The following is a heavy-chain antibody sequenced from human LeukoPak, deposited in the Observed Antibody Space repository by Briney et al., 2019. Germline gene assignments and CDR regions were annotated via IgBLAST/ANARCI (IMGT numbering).Heavy chain of an antibody. D-gene: IGHD3-10*01. Sequence: SVKVSCKASGGTFSSYAISWVRQAPGQGLEWMGGIIPIFGTANYAQKFQGRVTITADESTSTAYMELSSLRSDDTAVYYCAKDLLRDIWFGESWGQGALVTVSS. V-gene: IGHV1-69*13. CDR1: GGTFSSYA. CDR3: AKDLLRDIWFGES. J-gene: IGHJ5*02. CDR2: IIPIFGTA.